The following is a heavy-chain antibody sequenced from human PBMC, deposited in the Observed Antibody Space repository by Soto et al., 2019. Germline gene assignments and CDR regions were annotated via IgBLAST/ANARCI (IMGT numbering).Heavy chain of an antibody. CDR3: SHTLISLNSRYSYGLLRFDY. J-gene: IGHJ4*02. D-gene: IGHD5-18*01. V-gene: IGHV2-5*02. Sequence: QITLKESGPTLVKPTQTLTLTCTFSGFSLSTSGVGVGWIRQPPGKALEWLALIYWDDDKRYSPSLKSRLTITKDTSKHQVVLTMTNMDPVDTATYYCSHTLISLNSRYSYGLLRFDYWGQGTLVTVSS. CDR2: IYWDDDK. CDR1: GFSLSTSGVG.